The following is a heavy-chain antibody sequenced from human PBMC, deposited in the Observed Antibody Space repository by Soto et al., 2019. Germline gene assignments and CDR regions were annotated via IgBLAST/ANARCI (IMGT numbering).Heavy chain of an antibody. J-gene: IGHJ5*02. Sequence: PGGSLRLSCAASGFTFSSYGMHWVRQAPGKGLEWVAVISYDGSNKYYADSVKGRFTISRDNSKNTLYLQMNSLRAEDTAVYYCAKAAPEWAFDPWGQGTLVTVSS. CDR3: AKAAPEWAFDP. CDR1: GFTFSSYG. CDR2: ISYDGSNK. V-gene: IGHV3-30*18. D-gene: IGHD2-8*01.